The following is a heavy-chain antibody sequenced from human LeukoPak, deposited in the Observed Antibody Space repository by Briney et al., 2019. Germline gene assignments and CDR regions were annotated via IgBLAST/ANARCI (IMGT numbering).Heavy chain of an antibody. J-gene: IGHJ4*02. V-gene: IGHV3-74*01. D-gene: IGHD4-17*01. CDR1: GFTFGSYW. CDR3: AKVATVTEVDY. CDR2: INSDGSST. Sequence: PGGSLRLSCAASGFTFGSYWMHWVRQAPGKGLVWVSRINSDGSSTSYADSVKGRFTISRDNAKNTLYLQMNSLRAEDTAVYYCAKVATVTEVDYWGQGTLVTVSS.